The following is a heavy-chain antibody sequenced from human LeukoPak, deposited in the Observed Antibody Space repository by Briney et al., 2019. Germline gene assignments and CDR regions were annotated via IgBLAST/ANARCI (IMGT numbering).Heavy chain of an antibody. D-gene: IGHD4-17*01. CDR1: GFTFSSFA. J-gene: IGHJ4*02. CDR3: AKAAGDYHLANFDC. V-gene: IGHV3-23*01. Sequence: GGSLRLSCAASGFTFSSFATSWVRQAPGKGLEWVSGISASGGSTYYVDSVKGRFTISRDNSKNTLYLQMNSLRAEDTAVYYCAKAAGDYHLANFDCWGQGTLVTVSS. CDR2: ISASGGST.